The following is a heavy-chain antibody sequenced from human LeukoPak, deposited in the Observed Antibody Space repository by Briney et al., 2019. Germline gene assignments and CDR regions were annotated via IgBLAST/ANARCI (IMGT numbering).Heavy chain of an antibody. Sequence: SETLSLTCTVSGGSISSGGYYWSWIRQHPGKGLEWIGYIYYSGSTYYNPSLKSRVTISVDTSKNQFSLKLSSVTAADSAVYYCARDFGYYPYWYFDLWGRGTLVTASS. D-gene: IGHD3-22*01. CDR2: IYYSGST. V-gene: IGHV4-31*03. CDR3: ARDFGYYPYWYFDL. CDR1: GGSISSGGYY. J-gene: IGHJ2*01.